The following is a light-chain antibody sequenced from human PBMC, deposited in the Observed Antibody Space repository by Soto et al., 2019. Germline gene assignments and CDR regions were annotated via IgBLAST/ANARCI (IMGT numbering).Light chain of an antibody. V-gene: IGLV2-14*01. J-gene: IGLJ2*01. CDR3: SSFASSNPVI. CDR2: DVS. Sequence: QSALTKPASSPGPPGQSITMAGTGTTRDVGGYNYVSCSQKHPGKAPKLMIYDVSNRPSGVSNRFSGSKSGNTASLTISGLQAEDDADYYCSSFASSNPVIFGGGTKLTVL. CDR1: TRDVGGYNY.